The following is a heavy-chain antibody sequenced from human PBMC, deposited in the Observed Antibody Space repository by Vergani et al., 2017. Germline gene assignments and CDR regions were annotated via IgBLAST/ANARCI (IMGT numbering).Heavy chain of an antibody. CDR1: GYSFTSYW. D-gene: IGHD2-2*01. CDR2: IYPGDSDT. V-gene: IGHV5-51*01. Sequence: EVQLVPSGAEVKKPGESLTISCKGSGYSFTSYWIGWVRQMPGKGLEWMGIIYPGDSDTRYSPSFQGQVTISADKSISTAYLQWSSLKASDTAMYYCARHAKVKYQLGVPGFFLGDQDYWGQGTLVTVSS. CDR3: ARHAKVKYQLGVPGFFLGDQDY. J-gene: IGHJ4*02.